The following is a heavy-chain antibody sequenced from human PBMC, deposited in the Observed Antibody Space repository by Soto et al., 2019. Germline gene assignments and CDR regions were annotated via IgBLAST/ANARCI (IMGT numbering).Heavy chain of an antibody. V-gene: IGHV3-13*01. CDR1: GFTFSSYD. D-gene: IGHD1-26*01. J-gene: IGHJ6*02. CDR3: ARGGGSYRYYYYGMDV. CDR2: IGTAGDT. Sequence: EVQLVESGGGLVQPGGSLRLSCAASGFTFSSYDMHWVRQATGKGLEWVSAIGTAGDTYYPGSVKGRFTISRENAKNSLYLQMNSLRAGDTAVYYCARGGGSYRYYYYGMDVWGQGTTVTVSS.